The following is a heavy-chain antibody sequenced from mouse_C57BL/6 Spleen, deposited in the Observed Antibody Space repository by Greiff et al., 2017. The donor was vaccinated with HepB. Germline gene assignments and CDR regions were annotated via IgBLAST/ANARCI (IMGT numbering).Heavy chain of an antibody. V-gene: IGHV5-4*01. CDR3: ARDRNDGNWFDY. CDR2: ISAGGSYT. Sequence: EVQGVESGGGLVKPGGSLKLSCAASGFTFSSYAMSWVRQTPEKRLEWVATISAGGSYTNYPDNVKGRFTISRDNAKNNLYLQMSHLKSEDTAMYYCARDRNDGNWFDYWGQGTTLTVSS. J-gene: IGHJ2*01. D-gene: IGHD4-1*01. CDR1: GFTFSSYA.